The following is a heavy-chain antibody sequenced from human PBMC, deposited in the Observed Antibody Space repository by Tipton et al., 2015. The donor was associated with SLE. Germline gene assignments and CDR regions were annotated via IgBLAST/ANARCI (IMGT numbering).Heavy chain of an antibody. Sequence: TLSLTCAVSGGSFSGYYWSWIRQPPGKGLEWIGEINHSGSTNYNPSLKSRVTISVDTSKNQFSLKLSSVTAADTAVYYCARFRTTGTTRRYFDYWGQGTLVTVSS. D-gene: IGHD1-1*01. CDR3: ARFRTTGTTRRYFDY. V-gene: IGHV4-34*01. CDR2: INHSGST. J-gene: IGHJ4*02. CDR1: GGSFSGYY.